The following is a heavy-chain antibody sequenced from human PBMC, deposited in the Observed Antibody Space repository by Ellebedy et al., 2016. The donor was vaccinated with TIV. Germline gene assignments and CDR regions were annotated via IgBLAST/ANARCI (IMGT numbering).Heavy chain of an antibody. CDR2: IIPIFGTA. CDR1: GGTFSSYA. V-gene: IGHV1-69*13. CDR3: ARSSGSYYYYYMDV. D-gene: IGHD3-10*01. J-gene: IGHJ6*03. Sequence: ASVKVSXXASGGTFSSYAISWVRQAPGQGLEWMGGIIPIFGTANYAQKFQGRVTITADESTSTAYMELSSLRSEGTAVYYCARSSGSYYYYYMDVWGKGTTVTVSS.